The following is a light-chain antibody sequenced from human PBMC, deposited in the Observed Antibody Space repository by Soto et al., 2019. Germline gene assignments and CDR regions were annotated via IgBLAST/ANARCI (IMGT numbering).Light chain of an antibody. CDR3: QQYGDSIT. Sequence: VLTQSPGSRSLSPGERAPVSCRASQTVTSSYLAWYQQRPGQAPQLLIYDAVKRATGIPDRFSGSESGRDYTLTISRLDPEDAAVYYCQQYGDSITFGGGTKLEIK. CDR2: DAV. V-gene: IGKV3-20*01. J-gene: IGKJ4*01. CDR1: QTVTSSY.